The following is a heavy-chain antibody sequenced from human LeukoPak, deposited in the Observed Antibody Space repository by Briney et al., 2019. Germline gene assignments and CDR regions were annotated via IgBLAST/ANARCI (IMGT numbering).Heavy chain of an antibody. Sequence: ASVKVSCKASGYTFTSYGISWVRQAPGQGLEWMGWISAYNGNTNYAQKLQGRVTMTTDTSTSTAYMELRSLRSDDTAVYCCARGLVRYFDWLGVPDYWGQGTLVTVSS. CDR2: ISAYNGNT. J-gene: IGHJ4*02. CDR1: GYTFTSYG. V-gene: IGHV1-18*01. D-gene: IGHD3-9*01. CDR3: ARGLVRYFDWLGVPDY.